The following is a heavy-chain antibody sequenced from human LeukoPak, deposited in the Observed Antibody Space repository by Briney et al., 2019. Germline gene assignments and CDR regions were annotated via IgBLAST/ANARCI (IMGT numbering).Heavy chain of an antibody. CDR2: IYYSGST. D-gene: IGHD6-19*01. Sequence: PSETLSLTCTVSGGSISSYYWSWIRQPPGKGLEWIGYIYYSGSTNYNPSLKSRVTISVDTSKNQFSLKLSSVTAADTAVYYCARGYSSGWYKGWGQGTLVTVSS. V-gene: IGHV4-59*01. CDR1: GGSISSYY. CDR3: ARGYSSGWYKG. J-gene: IGHJ4*02.